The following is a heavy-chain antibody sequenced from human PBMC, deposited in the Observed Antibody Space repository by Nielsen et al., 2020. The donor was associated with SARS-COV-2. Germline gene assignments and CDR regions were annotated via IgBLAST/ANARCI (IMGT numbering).Heavy chain of an antibody. J-gene: IGHJ4*02. CDR2: ISGSGGST. V-gene: IGHV3-23*01. CDR1: GFTFSSYA. D-gene: IGHD3-22*01. CDR3: ARNYDSSGYPFDY. Sequence: GSLKISCVASGFTFSSYAMSWVRQAPGKGLEWVSAISGSGGSTYYADSVKGRFTISRDNAKNSLYLQMNSLRAEDTAVYYCARNYDSSGYPFDYWGQGTLVTVSS.